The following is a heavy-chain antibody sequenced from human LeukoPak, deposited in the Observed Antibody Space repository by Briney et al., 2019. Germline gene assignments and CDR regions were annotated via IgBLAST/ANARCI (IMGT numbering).Heavy chain of an antibody. D-gene: IGHD3-22*01. CDR1: GFTFSTHA. CDR3: AREGRGYDLHYMDV. J-gene: IGHJ6*03. Sequence: GGSLRLFCAASGFTFSTHAMNWVRQAPGKGLECVSTISGRSGSTYYADSVKGRFTISRDNSKNTLYLQMNSLRAEDTAVYYCAREGRGYDLHYMDVWGKGTTVTVSS. V-gene: IGHV3-23*01. CDR2: ISGRSGST.